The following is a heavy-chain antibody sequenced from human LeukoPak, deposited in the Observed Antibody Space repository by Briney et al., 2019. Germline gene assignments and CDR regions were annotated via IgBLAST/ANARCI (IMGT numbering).Heavy chain of an antibody. CDR3: ARHHGGYDPFDS. CDR2: IYTRGST. V-gene: IGHV4-4*07. D-gene: IGHD5-12*01. CDR1: GGSINNYY. J-gene: IGHJ4*02. Sequence: SETLSLTCTVSGGSINNYYWSWIRQPAGKGLEWIGRIYTRGSTNYNPSLKSRVTMSVDTSKNQFSLKLSSVTAADTAVYYCARHHGGYDPFDSWGQGTLVTVSS.